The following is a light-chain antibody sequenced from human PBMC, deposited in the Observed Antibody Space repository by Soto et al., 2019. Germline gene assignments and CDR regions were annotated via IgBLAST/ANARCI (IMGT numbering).Light chain of an antibody. CDR1: SCDVGSYNL. J-gene: IGLJ2*01. CDR2: EVS. CDR3: CSYAGSSTRVV. Sequence: QSVLTQPASVSGSPGQSITISCTGTSCDVGSYNLVSWYQQHPGKAPKLMIYEVSKRPSGVSNRFSGSKSGNTASLTISGLQAEDEADYYCCSYAGSSTRVVFGGGTKLTVL. V-gene: IGLV2-23*02.